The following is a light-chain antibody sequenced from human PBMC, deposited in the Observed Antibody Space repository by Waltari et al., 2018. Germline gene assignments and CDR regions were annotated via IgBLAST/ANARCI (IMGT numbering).Light chain of an antibody. CDR1: SSDVGGYTF. V-gene: IGLV2-11*01. Sequence: QSALTQPRSVSGSPGQSVTISCTGTSSDVGGYTFVSWYQQHPGKVPNLVIYDVTKRPAGVPDRFSGSKSGNTASLTISGLQAEDEADYYCCSYAGYYTIWVFGGGTKLTVL. CDR3: CSYAGYYTIWV. J-gene: IGLJ3*02. CDR2: DVT.